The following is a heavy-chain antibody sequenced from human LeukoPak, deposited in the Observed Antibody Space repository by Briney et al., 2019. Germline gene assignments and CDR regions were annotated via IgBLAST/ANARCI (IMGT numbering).Heavy chain of an antibody. V-gene: IGHV1-2*02. CDR2: MNPNNGET. D-gene: IGHD2-2*01. CDR3: ARVAFLPVPMSFFGY. Sequence: ASVTVSCKASGYTFTGHYIHWVRQAPGQGLEWMGWMNPNNGETIYAQNFQGRVTMTRDTSISTAYMDLTSLRSDDTAVYYCARVAFLPVPMSFFGYWGQGTLVTVSS. J-gene: IGHJ4*02. CDR1: GYTFTGHY.